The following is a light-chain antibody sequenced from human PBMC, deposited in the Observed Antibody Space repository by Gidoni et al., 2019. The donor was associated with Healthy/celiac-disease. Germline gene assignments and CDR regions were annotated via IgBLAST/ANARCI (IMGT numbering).Light chain of an antibody. CDR1: QSVLYSSNHKNY. J-gene: IGKJ1*01. CDR3: QQYYSTPWT. V-gene: IGKV4-1*01. Sequence: DIVMTQSPDSLAVSLGERATINCKSSQSVLYSSNHKNYLALYQQKPGQPPKLLIYWASTRESGVPDRFSGSGSGTDFTLTISSLQAEDVAVYYCQQYYSTPWTFGQGTKVEIK. CDR2: WAS.